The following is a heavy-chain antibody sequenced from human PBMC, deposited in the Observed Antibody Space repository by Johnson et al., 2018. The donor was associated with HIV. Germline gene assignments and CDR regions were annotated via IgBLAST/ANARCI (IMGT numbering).Heavy chain of an antibody. CDR1: GFTFSSYG. CDR3: AKSGPRGGNPDDACDI. D-gene: IGHD4-23*01. Sequence: VQLVESGGGVVQPGRSLRLSCAASGFTFSSYGMHWVRQAPGKGLEWVAVISYDGSNKYYADSVKGRFTISRDNSKNTLYMKMNSLRAEDTEVDYCAKSGPRGGNPDDACDILCQGTMVTV. CDR2: ISYDGSNK. J-gene: IGHJ3*02. V-gene: IGHV3-30*18.